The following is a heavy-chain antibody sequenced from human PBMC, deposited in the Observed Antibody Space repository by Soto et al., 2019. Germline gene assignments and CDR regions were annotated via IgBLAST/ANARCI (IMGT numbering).Heavy chain of an antibody. Sequence: PSETLSLTCTVSGCSISSYYWSWIRQPPGKGLEWIGYIYYSGSTNYNPSLKSRVTISVDTSKNQFSLKLSSVTAADTAVYYCARGILWFGENYYYMDVWGKGTTVTVSS. CDR1: GCSISSYY. D-gene: IGHD3-10*01. CDR3: ARGILWFGENYYYMDV. CDR2: IYYSGST. J-gene: IGHJ6*03. V-gene: IGHV4-59*08.